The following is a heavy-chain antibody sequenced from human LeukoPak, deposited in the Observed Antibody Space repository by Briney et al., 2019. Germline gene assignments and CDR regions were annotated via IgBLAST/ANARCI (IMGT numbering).Heavy chain of an antibody. V-gene: IGHV3-21*01. D-gene: IGHD6-19*01. Sequence: PGGSLRLSCAASGFSFSSYNMNWVRQAPGKGLEWVSSISSSGSYEYYADSVKGRFTISRDNAKNSLYLQMNSLRADDTAVYYCVRVGYSSGWRAPDFDYWGQGTLVTVSS. CDR2: ISSSGSYE. CDR1: GFSFSSYN. J-gene: IGHJ4*02. CDR3: VRVGYSSGWRAPDFDY.